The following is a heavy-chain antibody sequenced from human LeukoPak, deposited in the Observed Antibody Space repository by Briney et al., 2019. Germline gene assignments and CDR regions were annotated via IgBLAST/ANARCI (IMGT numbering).Heavy chain of an antibody. D-gene: IGHD4-17*01. CDR3: ARDVCYGDSTMLDY. CDR2: IKQDGSEK. J-gene: IGHJ4*02. CDR1: GFTFSSYW. V-gene: IGHV3-7*01. Sequence: PGGSLRLSCAASGFTFSSYWMSWVRQAPGKGLEWVANIKQDGSEKYYVDSVKGRFTISRDNAKNSLYLQMNSLRAEDTAVYYCARDVCYGDSTMLDYWGQGTLVTVSS.